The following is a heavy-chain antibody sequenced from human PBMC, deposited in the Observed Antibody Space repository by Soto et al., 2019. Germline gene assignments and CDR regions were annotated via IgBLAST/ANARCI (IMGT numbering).Heavy chain of an antibody. J-gene: IGHJ4*02. CDR3: ARGLRFLGFGDPIGILAFDY. V-gene: IGHV1-3*01. Sequence: QVQLVQSGAEVKKPGASVKVSCKASGYTFTSYAMHWVRQAPGQRLEWMGRINAGNGNTKYSQKFQGRVNITRDTSARTAYMELSSLGSEETAVYYCARGLRFLGFGDPIGILAFDYWGQGTLVTVSS. CDR1: GYTFTSYA. CDR2: INAGNGNT. D-gene: IGHD3-10*01.